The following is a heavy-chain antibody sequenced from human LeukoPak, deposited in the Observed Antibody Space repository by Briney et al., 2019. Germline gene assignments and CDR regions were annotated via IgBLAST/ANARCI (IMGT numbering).Heavy chain of an antibody. CDR1: GGTFSSYA. V-gene: IGHV1-69*13. J-gene: IGHJ6*03. Sequence: SVKVSCTASGGTFSSYAISWVRQAPGQGLEWMGGIIPIFGTANYAQKFQGRVTITADESTSTAYMELSSLRSEDTAVYYCASPTGTIGGTGYYYYYYYMDVWGKGTTVTVSS. D-gene: IGHD1-7*01. CDR2: IIPIFGTA. CDR3: ASPTGTIGGTGYYYYYYYMDV.